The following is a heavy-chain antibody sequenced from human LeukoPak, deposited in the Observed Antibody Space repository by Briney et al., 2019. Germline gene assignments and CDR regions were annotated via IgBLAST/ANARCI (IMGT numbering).Heavy chain of an antibody. D-gene: IGHD3-3*02. J-gene: IGHJ6*03. CDR3: ARESFSNHYYCYMDV. Sequence: SETLSLTCTVSGGSISNYYWNWIRQPAGKGLEWIGRIFTSGTTNYNPSLKSRVTMSVDTSTNQFSLRLSSVTAADTAVYYCARESFSNHYYCYMDVWDKGTTVTVS. CDR2: IFTSGTT. CDR1: GGSISNYY. V-gene: IGHV4-4*07.